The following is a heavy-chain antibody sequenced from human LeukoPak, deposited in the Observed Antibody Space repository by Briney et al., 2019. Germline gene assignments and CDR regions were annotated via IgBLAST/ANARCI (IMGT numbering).Heavy chain of an antibody. CDR2: IRYDGSNK. J-gene: IGHJ4*02. D-gene: IGHD3-10*01. V-gene: IGHV3-30*02. CDR3: AKALLWFGELLFNGLDY. Sequence: PGGSLRLSCAASGFTFSSYGMHWVRQAPGKGLEWVAFIRYDGSNKYYADSVKGRFTISRDNSKNTLYLQMNSLRAEDTAVYYCAKALLWFGELLFNGLDYWGQGTLVTVSS. CDR1: GFTFSSYG.